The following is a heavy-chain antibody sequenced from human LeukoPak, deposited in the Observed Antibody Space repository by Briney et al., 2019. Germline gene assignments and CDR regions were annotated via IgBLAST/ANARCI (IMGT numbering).Heavy chain of an antibody. V-gene: IGHV4-34*01. J-gene: IGHJ5*02. CDR3: ARGLAYCGGDCYSEGNGWFDP. D-gene: IGHD2-21*02. Sequence: SGTLSLTCAVYGGSFSGYYWSWIRQPPGKGLEWIGEINHSGSTNYNPSLKSRVTISVDTSKNQFSLKLSSVTAADTAVYYCARGLAYCGGDCYSEGNGWFDPWGQGTLVTVSS. CDR1: GGSFSGYY. CDR2: INHSGST.